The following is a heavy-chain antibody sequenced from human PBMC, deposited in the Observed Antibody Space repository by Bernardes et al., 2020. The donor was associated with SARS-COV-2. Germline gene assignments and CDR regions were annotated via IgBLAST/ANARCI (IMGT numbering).Heavy chain of an antibody. V-gene: IGHV3-23*01. CDR3: AKERRYNSAWYPIQFDY. D-gene: IGHD6-19*01. J-gene: IGHJ4*02. Sequence: VGSLILSCAASGFTFSSYAMTWVRQAPGKGLEWVSAITGSDGTTYYADSVKGRFTISRDNSKNTLYLQMNSLRAEDTAVYYCAKERRYNSAWYPIQFDYWGQGTLVTVSS. CDR1: GFTFSSYA. CDR2: ITGSDGTT.